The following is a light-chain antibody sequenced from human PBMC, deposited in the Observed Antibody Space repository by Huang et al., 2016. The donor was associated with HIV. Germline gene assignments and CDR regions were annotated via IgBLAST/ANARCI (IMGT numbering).Light chain of an antibody. CDR2: KAT. J-gene: IGKJ2*01. CDR1: QSISAS. Sequence: DIQMTQFPSTLSASIGDRVSITCRASQSISASLAWYQQKPGKDPKLLIYKATSLEVGVPPRFSGSGSGTDFTLTISGLQPDDIATYYCQQFTSYSVTFGQGTKIEIK. CDR3: QQFTSYSVT. V-gene: IGKV1-5*03.